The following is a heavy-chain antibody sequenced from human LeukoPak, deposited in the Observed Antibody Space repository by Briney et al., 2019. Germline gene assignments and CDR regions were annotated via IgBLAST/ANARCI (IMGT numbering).Heavy chain of an antibody. D-gene: IGHD6-13*01. CDR2: IYWDDDK. CDR1: GFSLSTAGVG. CDR3: AHIAAAGRGYYYYYMDV. Sequence: SGPTLVNPTQTLTLTCTFSGFSLSTAGVGVGWIRQPPGKALEWLALIYWDDDKRYSPSLKSRLTITKDTSKNQVVLTMTNMDPVDTATYYCAHIAAAGRGYYYYYMDVWGKGTTVTVSS. J-gene: IGHJ6*03. V-gene: IGHV2-5*02.